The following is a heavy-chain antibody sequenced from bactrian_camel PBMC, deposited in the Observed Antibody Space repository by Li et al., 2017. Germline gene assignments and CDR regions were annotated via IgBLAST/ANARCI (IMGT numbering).Heavy chain of an antibody. CDR3: AADSVGMNSPCANY. D-gene: IGHD2*01. Sequence: VESGGGLVQPGGSLRLSCAASGFTSFHMSWVRQAPGKGLEWVSVINSGGGSTYYADSVKGRFTISRDKSKNMMYLQMDSLKSDDTAMYYCAADSVGMNSPCANYWGQGTQVTVS. J-gene: IGHJ4*01. CDR1: GFTSFH. V-gene: IGHV3S40*01. CDR2: INSGGGST.